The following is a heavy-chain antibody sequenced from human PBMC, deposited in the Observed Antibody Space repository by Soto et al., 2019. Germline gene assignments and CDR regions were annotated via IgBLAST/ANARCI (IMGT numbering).Heavy chain of an antibody. CDR1: GFTFSGHW. J-gene: IGHJ3*02. CDR2: INTDGGSS. D-gene: IGHD2-2*01. CDR3: AREAGYCSRTSCYRRAFDT. Sequence: EVQLVESGGDLVQPGGSLRLSCAASGFTFSGHWMHWVRQVPGKGLEWVSRINTDGGSSAYADSVKGRFTISRDNAKKTLSLQMTGLRAADTAVYYCAREAGYCSRTSCYRRAFDTWGQGTTVTVSS. V-gene: IGHV3-74*03.